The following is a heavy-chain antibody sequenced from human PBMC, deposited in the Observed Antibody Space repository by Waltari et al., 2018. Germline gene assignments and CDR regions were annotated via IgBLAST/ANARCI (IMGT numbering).Heavy chain of an antibody. J-gene: IGHJ4*02. V-gene: IGHV1-2*02. CDR2: INPNSGGT. Sequence: QVQLVQSGAEVQKPGASVKVSCKAPGYTFTGYYMHLVRQDPGQGLEWMGWINPNSGGTNYAQKFQGRVTMTRDTSISTAYMELSRLRSDDTAVYYCARSGGYDPPRSYFDYWGQGTLVTVSS. D-gene: IGHD5-12*01. CDR3: ARSGGYDPPRSYFDY. CDR1: GYTFTGYY.